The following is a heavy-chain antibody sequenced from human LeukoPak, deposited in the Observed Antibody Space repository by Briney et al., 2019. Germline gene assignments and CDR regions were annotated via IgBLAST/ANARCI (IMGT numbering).Heavy chain of an antibody. CDR1: GFTFSSYW. Sequence: GGSLTLSCAASGFTFSSYWMSWVRQAPGKGLEWVANIKEDGSEKYYVDSVRGRFTISRDNAQNSLYLQMNSLRAEDTAVYYCARDGRQWLVTRSFDYWGQGTLVTVSS. D-gene: IGHD6-19*01. CDR2: IKEDGSEK. J-gene: IGHJ4*02. V-gene: IGHV3-7*01. CDR3: ARDGRQWLVTRSFDY.